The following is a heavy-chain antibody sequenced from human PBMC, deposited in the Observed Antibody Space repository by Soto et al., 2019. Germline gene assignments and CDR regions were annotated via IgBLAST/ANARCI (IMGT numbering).Heavy chain of an antibody. CDR3: ATYHGSGSYGAFDI. J-gene: IGHJ3*02. Sequence: QVQLVESGGGVVQPGRSLRLSCAASGFTFSSYGMHWVRQAPGKGLEWGAVVSYDGSNKYYADSLKGRFTISRDNSNNTLYLQMNSLRAEDTAVYYCATYHGSGSYGAFDIWGQGTMVTVSS. V-gene: IGHV3-30*03. CDR2: VSYDGSNK. D-gene: IGHD3-10*01. CDR1: GFTFSSYG.